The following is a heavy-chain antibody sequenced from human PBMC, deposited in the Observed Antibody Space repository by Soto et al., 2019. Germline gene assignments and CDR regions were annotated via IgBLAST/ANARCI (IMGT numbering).Heavy chain of an antibody. CDR2: INPSGGST. Sequence: QVQLVQSGAEVKKPGASVKVSCKASGYTFTSYYMHWVRQAPGQGLEWMGIINPSGGSTSYAQKFQGRVTMTRDTSTSTVYMELSSLRSEDTAVYYCARDGRDGYNSGWFDPWGQGTLVTVSS. V-gene: IGHV1-46*01. CDR1: GYTFTSYY. CDR3: ARDGRDGYNSGWFDP. D-gene: IGHD5-12*01. J-gene: IGHJ5*02.